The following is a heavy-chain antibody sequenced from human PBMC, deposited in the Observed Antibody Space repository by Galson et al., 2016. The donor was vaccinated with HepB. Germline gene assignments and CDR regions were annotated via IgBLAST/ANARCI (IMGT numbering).Heavy chain of an antibody. CDR1: GFTFSSYS. V-gene: IGHV3-30*18. CDR3: AKIDILASYSAFDY. D-gene: IGHD3-9*01. CDR2: ISYDGSHK. J-gene: IGHJ4*02. Sequence: SLRLSCAASGFTFSSYSMHWVRQAPGKGLEWVAVISYDGSHKYYAASVKGRFTVSRDNSKNTLSLQMNSLRAEDTAVYYCAKIDILASYSAFDYWGQGTLVTVSS.